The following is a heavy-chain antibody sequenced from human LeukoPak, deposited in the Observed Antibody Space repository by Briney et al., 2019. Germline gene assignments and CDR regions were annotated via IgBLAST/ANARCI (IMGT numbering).Heavy chain of an antibody. Sequence: ASVKVSCKASGYTFTSYAMNWVRQAPGQGLEWMGWINTNTVNPTYAQGFTGRFVFSLDTSVSTAYLQISSLKAEDTAVYYCARDSRIPRSRYYGSGILKMGFDPWGQGTLVTVSS. J-gene: IGHJ5*02. D-gene: IGHD3-10*01. CDR2: INTNTVNP. CDR3: ARDSRIPRSRYYGSGILKMGFDP. CDR1: GYTFTSYA. V-gene: IGHV7-4-1*02.